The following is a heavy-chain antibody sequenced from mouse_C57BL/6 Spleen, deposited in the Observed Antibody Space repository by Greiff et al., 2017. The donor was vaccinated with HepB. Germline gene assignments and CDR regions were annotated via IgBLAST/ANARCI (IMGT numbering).Heavy chain of an antibody. CDR2: IDPSDSYT. V-gene: IGHV1-69*01. J-gene: IGHJ2*01. CDR3: ARRDRRDYFDY. CDR1: RYTFTSYW. Sequence: QVQLQQPGAELVMPGASVKLSCKASRYTFTSYWMHWVKQRPGQGLEWIGEIDPSDSYTNYNQKFKGKSTLTVDKSSSTAYMQLSSLTSEDSAVYYCARRDRRDYFDYWGQGTTLTVSS.